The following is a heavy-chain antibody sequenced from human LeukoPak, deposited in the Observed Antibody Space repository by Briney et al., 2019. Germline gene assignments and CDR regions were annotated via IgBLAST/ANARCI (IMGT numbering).Heavy chain of an antibody. Sequence: SETLSLTCPVSGGSIISYGWSWIRPLPGKVLEWIAYIYSSGSTNYNPSLKSRVTRSVDTSKNQFSLKLSSVTAADSAVYYCARLNYGRRDYYYYYYMDVWGKGTTVTVSS. V-gene: IGHV4-4*09. CDR3: ARLNYGRRDYYYYYYMDV. CDR2: IYSSGST. D-gene: IGHD3-10*01. J-gene: IGHJ6*03. CDR1: GGSIISYG.